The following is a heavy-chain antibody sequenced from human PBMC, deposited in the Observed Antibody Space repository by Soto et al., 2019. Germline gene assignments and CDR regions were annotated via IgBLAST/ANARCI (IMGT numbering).Heavy chain of an antibody. CDR2: IHHSGST. Sequence: QVQLQESGPGLVKASQTLSLTCNVSGGSISSGGYYWTWIRQHPGKGLEWIGNIHHSGSTFYNPSLKIRVSIPVDTSKNQFSLKLSSVTAADTAVYFCVRGVLSWGQGTLVTVSS. CDR1: GGSISSGGYY. J-gene: IGHJ1*01. V-gene: IGHV4-31*03. D-gene: IGHD3-10*01. CDR3: VRGVLS.